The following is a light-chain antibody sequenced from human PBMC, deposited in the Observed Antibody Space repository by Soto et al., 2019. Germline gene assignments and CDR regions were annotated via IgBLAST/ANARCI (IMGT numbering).Light chain of an antibody. CDR1: QSVGNY. CDR2: HVS. V-gene: IGKV3D-15*01. CDR3: QQYKNWPPWT. Sequence: EIVLTQSPATLSVSQGERASLSSRASQSVGNYLAWYQRKAGQAPRLLIYHVSTRATGIPARFSGSGSGTEFTLTINSLQSDDFAVYFCQQYKNWPPWTFGHGTKV. J-gene: IGKJ1*01.